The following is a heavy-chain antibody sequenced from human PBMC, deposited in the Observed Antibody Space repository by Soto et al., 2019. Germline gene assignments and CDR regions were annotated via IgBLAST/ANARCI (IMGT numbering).Heavy chain of an antibody. CDR2: ISWNSGSI. D-gene: IGHD1-1*01. CDR3: GKDCGTESL. CDR1: GFSFADYA. Sequence: GGSPRLSFAASGFSFADYAMHWVRQAPGKGLEWVSGISWNSGSIGYADSVKGRFTISRDNAKNSLYLQMNSLRAEDTALYYCGKDCGTESLWGQGTLVSVSS. J-gene: IGHJ4*02. V-gene: IGHV3-9*01.